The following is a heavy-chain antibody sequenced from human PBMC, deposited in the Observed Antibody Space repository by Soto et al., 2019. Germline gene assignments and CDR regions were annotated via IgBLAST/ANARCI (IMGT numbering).Heavy chain of an antibody. CDR3: VSVEGTPTVTGDYYYYAAAA. J-gene: IGHJ6*02. V-gene: IGHV4-59*11. D-gene: IGHD4-17*01. Sequence: LVIISLTCPVSGGAIMYHYWSWIRPAPGEGLEWLGYIFDGGSANYNPSLKSRVSFSLDKSQNQLSLKLTSVTGADTAIYYCVSVEGTPTVTGDYYYYAAAAWGQGTAVTVSS. CDR1: GGAIMYHY. CDR2: IFDGGSA.